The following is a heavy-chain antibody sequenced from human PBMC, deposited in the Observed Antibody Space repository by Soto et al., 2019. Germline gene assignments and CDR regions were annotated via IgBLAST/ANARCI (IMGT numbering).Heavy chain of an antibody. CDR3: ARGSYYYDSSGYPYFQH. Sequence: GGSLRLSCAAAGFTVDSYSINWVRQAPGKGLEWVSYISSSSGSIFYADSVKGRFTISRDNSKNTLYLQMNSLRAEDTAVYYCARGSYYYDSSGYPYFQHWGQGTLVTVSS. CDR1: GFTVDSYS. V-gene: IGHV3-48*01. J-gene: IGHJ1*01. D-gene: IGHD3-22*01. CDR2: ISSSSGSI.